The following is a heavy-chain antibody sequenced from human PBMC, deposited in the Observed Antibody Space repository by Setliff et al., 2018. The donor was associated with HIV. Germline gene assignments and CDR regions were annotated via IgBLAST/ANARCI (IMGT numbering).Heavy chain of an antibody. Sequence: SETLSLTCAVSGYSISSGYYWGWIRQPPGKGLEWIGSIYHSGSTYYNPSLKSRVTISVDTSKNQFSLKLSSVTAADTAVYYCARQIAMAATPHYFDYWGQGTLVTVSS. V-gene: IGHV4-38-2*01. J-gene: IGHJ4*02. CDR1: GYSISSGYY. CDR2: IYHSGST. CDR3: ARQIAMAATPHYFDY. D-gene: IGHD6-19*01.